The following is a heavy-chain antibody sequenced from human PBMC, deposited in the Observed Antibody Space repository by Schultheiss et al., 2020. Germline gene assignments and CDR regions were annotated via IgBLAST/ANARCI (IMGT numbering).Heavy chain of an antibody. CDR1: GFTFSSYA. CDR3: ARDTLSLEYDSSGYYY. CDR2: ISGSGGST. D-gene: IGHD3-22*01. J-gene: IGHJ4*02. V-gene: IGHV3-23*01. Sequence: GGSLRLSCAASGFTFSSYAMSWVRQAPGKGLEWVSAISGSGGSTYYADSVKGRFTISRDNSKNTLYLQMNSLRAEDMAVYYCARDTLSLEYDSSGYYYWGQGTLVTVSS.